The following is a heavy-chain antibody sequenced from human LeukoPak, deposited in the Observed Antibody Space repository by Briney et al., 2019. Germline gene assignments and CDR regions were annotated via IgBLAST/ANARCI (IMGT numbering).Heavy chain of an antibody. D-gene: IGHD2-15*01. J-gene: IGHJ5*02. CDR3: ARGVVAARFWFDP. V-gene: IGHV4-61*01. CDR2: IYYSGST. CDR1: GGSISSSSYY. Sequence: PSETLSLTCTVSGGSISSSSYYWSCIRQPPGKGLEWIGYIYYSGSTNYNPSLKSRVTISVDTSKNQFSLKLSSVTAADTAVYYCARGVVAARFWFDPWGQGTLVTVSS.